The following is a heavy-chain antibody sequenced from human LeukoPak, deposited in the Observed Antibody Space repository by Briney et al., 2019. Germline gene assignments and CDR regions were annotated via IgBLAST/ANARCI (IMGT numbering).Heavy chain of an antibody. CDR1: GGSISSGDYY. Sequence: SQTLSLTCTVSGGSISSGDYYWTWIRQHPGKGLEWIGYIYDSGTTYYNPSLQSRITMSLDTSKNQFSVKLSSVTAADTAVYYCATRASRHGNWFDPWGQGTLVTVSS. V-gene: IGHV4-31*03. J-gene: IGHJ5*02. CDR3: ATRASRHGNWFDP. CDR2: IYDSGTT.